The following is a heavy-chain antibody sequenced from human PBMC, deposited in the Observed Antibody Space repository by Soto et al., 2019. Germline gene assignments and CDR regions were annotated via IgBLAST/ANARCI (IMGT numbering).Heavy chain of an antibody. V-gene: IGHV3-74*01. CDR1: GFTFSTYW. D-gene: IGHD2-21*02. J-gene: IGHJ5*01. Sequence: EVQLVESGGGLVQPGRSLRLSCEASGFTFSTYWMHWVRQAPGKGLVWVSRINSDGSSTNYADSVKGRFTISRDNAKNTLYLQMNSLRAEDTAVYYCARTVVTAGWFDSWGQGTLVTVSS. CDR2: INSDGSST. CDR3: ARTVVTAGWFDS.